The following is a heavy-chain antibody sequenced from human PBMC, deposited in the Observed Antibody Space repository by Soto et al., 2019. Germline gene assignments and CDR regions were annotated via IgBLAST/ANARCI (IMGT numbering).Heavy chain of an antibody. Sequence: SETLSLTCAVYGGSFSGYYWTWIRQPPGTGLEWIGEINHSGSTNYNPSLKSRVTISVDTSKNQFSLKLTSLIASDTAVYYCARDKITGLFDYWGQGTLVTVSS. V-gene: IGHV4-34*01. CDR1: GGSFSGYY. CDR3: ARDKITGLFDY. CDR2: INHSGST. D-gene: IGHD2-8*02. J-gene: IGHJ4*02.